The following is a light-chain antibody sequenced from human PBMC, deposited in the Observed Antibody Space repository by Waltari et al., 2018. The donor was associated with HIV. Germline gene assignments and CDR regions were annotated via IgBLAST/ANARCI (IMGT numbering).Light chain of an antibody. CDR2: KGS. Sequence: SYELTQPPSVSVSPGQTARITCSGDALPKQYAYWYQQKPGQAPVLVIYKGSERPSGIPERFFGSSSGTTGTLTISGVQAEDEADYYCQSADSSGTPWVFGGGTKLTVL. V-gene: IGLV3-25*03. CDR3: QSADSSGTPWV. J-gene: IGLJ3*02. CDR1: ALPKQY.